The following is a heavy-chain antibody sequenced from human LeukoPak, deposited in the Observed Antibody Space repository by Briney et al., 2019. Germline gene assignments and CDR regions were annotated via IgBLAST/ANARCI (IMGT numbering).Heavy chain of an antibody. Sequence: GGSLRLSCSASGFTFTRFWMSWMRQAPGKGLQWVANIKHDGSEQYYVDSVKGRFTISRDNAKNSLLLQMNSLGVEDTAVYYCKSGGAAPGSFDYWGQGALVTVSS. D-gene: IGHD1-26*01. V-gene: IGHV3-7*01. J-gene: IGHJ4*02. CDR1: GFTFTRFW. CDR3: KSGGAAPGSFDY. CDR2: IKHDGSEQ.